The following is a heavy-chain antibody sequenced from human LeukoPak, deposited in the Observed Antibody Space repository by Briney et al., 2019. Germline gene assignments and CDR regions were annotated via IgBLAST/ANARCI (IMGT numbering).Heavy chain of an antibody. J-gene: IGHJ3*02. CDR1: GFTFSSYA. CDR3: ARDTYDILTGYYKWAFDI. Sequence: PGGSLRLSCAASGFTFSSYAMNWVRQAPGKGLEWVSSISSSSSYIYYADSVKGRFTISRDNAKNSLYLQMNSLRAEDTAVYYCARDTYDILTGYYKWAFDIWGQGTMVTVSS. V-gene: IGHV3-21*06. CDR2: ISSSSSYI. D-gene: IGHD3-9*01.